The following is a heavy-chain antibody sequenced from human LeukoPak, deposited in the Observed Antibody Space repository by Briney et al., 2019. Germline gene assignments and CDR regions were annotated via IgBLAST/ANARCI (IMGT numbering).Heavy chain of an antibody. CDR2: IYYSGST. Sequence: SETLSLTSTVSGGSISSYYWSWIRQPPGKGLEWIGYIYYSGSTNYNPSLKSRVTISVDTSKNQFSLKLSSVTAADTAVYYCARGGRDGYDYWGQGTLVTVSS. CDR3: ARGGRDGYDY. CDR1: GGSISSYY. V-gene: IGHV4-59*01. D-gene: IGHD5-24*01. J-gene: IGHJ4*02.